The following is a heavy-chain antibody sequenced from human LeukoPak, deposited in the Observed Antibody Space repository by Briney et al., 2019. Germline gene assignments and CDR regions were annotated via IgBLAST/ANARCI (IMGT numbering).Heavy chain of an antibody. V-gene: IGHV3-73*01. D-gene: IGHD4-17*01. J-gene: IGHJ4*02. Sequence: GGSLRLSCAASGFTFSSSAMHWVRQASGKGLEWVGRIRSKANSYATAYAASVKGRFTTSRDDSRNTAYLQMNSLKTEDTAVYYCTRADGGDYVDYWGQGTLVTVSS. CDR2: IRSKANSYAT. CDR3: TRADGGDYVDY. CDR1: GFTFSSSA.